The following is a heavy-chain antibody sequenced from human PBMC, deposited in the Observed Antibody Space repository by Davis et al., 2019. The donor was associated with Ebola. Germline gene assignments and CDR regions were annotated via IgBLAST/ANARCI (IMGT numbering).Heavy chain of an antibody. Sequence: GESLKISCTDSVITFSSYAMTWVRQAPGKGLEWVSAISGSGGTTYYAGSVKGRFTVSRDNSKTTMYLQMNSLRAEDTAVYYCARSGLSFGVVKYHYGMDVWGKGTTDTVSS. CDR3: ARSGLSFGVVKYHYGMDV. D-gene: IGHD3-3*01. CDR1: VITFSSYA. CDR2: ISGSGGTT. V-gene: IGHV3-23*01. J-gene: IGHJ6*04.